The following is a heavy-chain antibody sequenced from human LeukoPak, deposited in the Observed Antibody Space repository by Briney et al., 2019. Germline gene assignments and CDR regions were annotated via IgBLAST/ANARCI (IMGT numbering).Heavy chain of an antibody. D-gene: IGHD2-2*01. Sequence: GGSLRLSCAASGFTSGSYSMNWVRQAPGKGLEWVSYISSSSSTIYYADSVKGRFTIPRDNAKNSLYLQMNSLRAEDTAVYYCARYCSSASCYDLGDYWGQGTPVTVSS. V-gene: IGHV3-48*01. CDR3: ARYCSSASCYDLGDY. CDR2: ISSSSSTI. CDR1: GFTSGSYS. J-gene: IGHJ4*02.